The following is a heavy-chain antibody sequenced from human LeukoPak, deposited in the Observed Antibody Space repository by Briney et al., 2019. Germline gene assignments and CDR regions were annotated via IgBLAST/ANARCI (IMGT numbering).Heavy chain of an antibody. J-gene: IGHJ5*02. Sequence: SETLSLTCAAYGGSFSGYYWSWIRQPPGKGLEWIGEIYHSGSTNYNPSLKSRVTISVDTSKNQFSLKLSSVTAADTAVYYCARGFQRKRRFDPWGQGTLVTVSS. CDR1: GGSFSGYY. CDR2: IYHSGST. D-gene: IGHD2-21*01. V-gene: IGHV4-34*01. CDR3: ARGFQRKRRFDP.